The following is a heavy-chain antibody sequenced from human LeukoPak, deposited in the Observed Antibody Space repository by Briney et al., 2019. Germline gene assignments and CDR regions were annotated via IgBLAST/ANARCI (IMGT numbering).Heavy chain of an antibody. CDR3: AKDLARGYDDAFDI. D-gene: IGHD5-12*01. V-gene: IGHV3-9*01. CDR2: ISWNSGSI. CDR1: GSTFDDYA. J-gene: IGHJ3*02. Sequence: GGSLRLSCAASGSTFDDYAMHWVRQAPGKGLEWVSGISWNSGSIGYADSVKGRFTISRDNAKNSLYLQMNSLRAEDTALYYCAKDLARGYDDAFDIWGQGTMVTVSS.